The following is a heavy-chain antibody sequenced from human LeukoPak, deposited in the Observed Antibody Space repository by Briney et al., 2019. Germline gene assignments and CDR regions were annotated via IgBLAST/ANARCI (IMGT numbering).Heavy chain of an antibody. D-gene: IGHD3-10*01. Sequence: SETLSLTCTVSGGSISSYYWSWIRQPPGKGLEWIGYIYYSGSTNYNPSLKSRVTISVDTSKNQFSLKLSSVTAADTAVYYCARLFTSNTYYYGSGSSPGYMDDWGKGTTVTVSS. CDR3: ARLFTSNTYYYGSGSSPGYMDD. CDR1: GGSISSYY. J-gene: IGHJ6*03. CDR2: IYYSGST. V-gene: IGHV4-59*08.